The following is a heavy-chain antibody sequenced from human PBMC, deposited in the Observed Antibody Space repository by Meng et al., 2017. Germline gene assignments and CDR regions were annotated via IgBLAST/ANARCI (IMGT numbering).Heavy chain of an antibody. CDR1: GFTFSSYA. J-gene: IGHJ3*02. Sequence: GESLKISCAASGFTFSSYAMHWVRQAPGKGLEWVAVISYDGSNKYYADSVKGRFTISRDNSKNTLYLQMNSLRAEDTAVYYFADDSGSYFQGAFDIWGQGTMVTVSS. D-gene: IGHD1-26*01. CDR3: ADDSGSYFQGAFDI. V-gene: IGHV3-30*01. CDR2: ISYDGSNK.